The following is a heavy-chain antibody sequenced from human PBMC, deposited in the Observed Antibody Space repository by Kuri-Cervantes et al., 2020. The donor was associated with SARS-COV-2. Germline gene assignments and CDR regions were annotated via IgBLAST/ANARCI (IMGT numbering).Heavy chain of an antibody. CDR3: AKGISWFGELNIGVPYYYGMDA. V-gene: IGHV3-23*01. D-gene: IGHD3-10*01. J-gene: IGHJ6*02. CDR2: ISGSGGST. CDR1: GFTFSSYA. Sequence: GGSLRLSCAASGFTFSSYAMSWVRQAPGKGLEWVSAISGSGGSTYYADSVQGRFTISRDNSKNTLYLQMNSLRAEDTAVYYCAKGISWFGELNIGVPYYYGMDAWGQGTTVTVSS.